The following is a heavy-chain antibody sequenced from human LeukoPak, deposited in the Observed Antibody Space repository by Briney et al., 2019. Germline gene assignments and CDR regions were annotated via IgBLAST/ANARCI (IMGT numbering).Heavy chain of an antibody. J-gene: IGHJ6*02. CDR3: ARSNYYYYGMDV. CDR2: IYSGGSI. CDR1: GFTVSSNY. V-gene: IGHV3-53*01. Sequence: GGSLRLSCAASGFTVSSNYMSWVRQAPGKGLEWVSVIYSGGSIYYADSVKGRFTISRDNSKNTLYLQMNSLRAEDTAVYYCARSNYYYYGMDVWGQGTTVTVSS.